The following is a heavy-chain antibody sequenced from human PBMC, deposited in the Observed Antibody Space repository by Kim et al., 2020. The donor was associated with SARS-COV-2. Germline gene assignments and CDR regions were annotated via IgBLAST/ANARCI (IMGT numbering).Heavy chain of an antibody. D-gene: IGHD6-19*01. J-gene: IGHJ6*02. Sequence: GGSLRLSCAASGFTFSSYGMHWVRQAPGKGLEWVAVISYDGSNKDYADSVKGRFTISRDNSKNTLYLQMNSLRAEDTAVYYCAKLRAPSGWSRDHYYYYGMDVWGQGTTVTVSS. CDR3: AKLRAPSGWSRDHYYYYGMDV. CDR1: GFTFSSYG. V-gene: IGHV3-30*18. CDR2: ISYDGSNK.